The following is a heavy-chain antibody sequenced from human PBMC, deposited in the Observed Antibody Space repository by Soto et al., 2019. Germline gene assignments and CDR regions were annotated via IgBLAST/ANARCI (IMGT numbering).Heavy chain of an antibody. Sequence: GGSLRLSCTASGFTFGDYAMNWFRQAPGKGLEWVGFIRSKGYGGTKEYAASVKGRFTISRDDSKSIAYLQMNSLKSEDTAVYYCTRDGTHWNDEPDHYYYGMDVWGQGTTVTVSS. J-gene: IGHJ6*02. CDR3: TRDGTHWNDEPDHYYYGMDV. D-gene: IGHD1-1*01. V-gene: IGHV3-49*03. CDR1: GFTFGDYA. CDR2: IRSKGYGGTK.